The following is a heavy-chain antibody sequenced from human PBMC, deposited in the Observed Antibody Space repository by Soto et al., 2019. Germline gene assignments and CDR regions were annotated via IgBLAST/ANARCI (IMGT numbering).Heavy chain of an antibody. CDR3: ATAGFYYYGMDV. CDR1: GYTLTELS. V-gene: IGHV1-24*01. J-gene: IGHJ6*02. CDR2: FDPEDGET. Sequence: ASVKVSCKVSGYTLTELSMHWVRQAPGKGLDWMGGFDPEDGETIYAQKFQGRVTMTEDTSTDTAYMELSSLRSEDTAVYYCATAGFYYYGMDVWGQGTTVTVSS. D-gene: IGHD3-10*01.